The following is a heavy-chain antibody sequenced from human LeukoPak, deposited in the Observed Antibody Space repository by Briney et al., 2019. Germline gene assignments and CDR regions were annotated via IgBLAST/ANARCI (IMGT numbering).Heavy chain of an antibody. J-gene: IGHJ4*02. CDR2: IYYSGST. CDR1: GGSISSYY. V-gene: IGHV4-59*01. Sequence: SETLSLTCTVSGGSISSYYWSWIRQPPGKGLEWSGYIYYSGSTNYNPSLKSRVTISVDTSKNQFSLKLSSVTAADTAVYYCARSPEWWQQLPRADYWGQGTLVTVSS. D-gene: IGHD2-15*01. CDR3: ARSPEWWQQLPRADY.